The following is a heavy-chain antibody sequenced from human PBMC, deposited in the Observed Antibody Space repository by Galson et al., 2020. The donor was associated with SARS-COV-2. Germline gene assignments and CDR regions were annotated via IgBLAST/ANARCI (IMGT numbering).Heavy chain of an antibody. CDR1: GGSISSGSYY. J-gene: IGHJ6*02. V-gene: IGHV4-61*02. CDR3: ARAPSVDTAMVSYYYGMDV. D-gene: IGHD5-18*01. CDR2: IYTSGST. Sequence: LTCTVSGGSISSGSYYWSWIRQPAGKGLEWIGRIYTSGSTNYNPSLKSRVTISVDTSKNQFSLKLSSVTAADTAVYYCARAPSVDTAMVSYYYGMDVWGQGTTV.